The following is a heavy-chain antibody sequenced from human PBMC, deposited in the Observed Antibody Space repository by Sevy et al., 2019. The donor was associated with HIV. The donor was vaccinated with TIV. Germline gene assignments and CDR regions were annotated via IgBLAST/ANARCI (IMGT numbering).Heavy chain of an antibody. CDR2: ISSGGTDM. CDR1: GFIFSSYT. Sequence: GGSLRLSCAPSGFIFSSYTMNWVHQAPGKGLEWVSSISSGGTDMYYADSVKGRFTISRDNAKNSLSLQMNSLRAEDTAVYYCARGGYTAMGDFDYWVQGTLVTVSS. D-gene: IGHD5-18*01. J-gene: IGHJ4*02. CDR3: ARGGYTAMGDFDY. V-gene: IGHV3-21*06.